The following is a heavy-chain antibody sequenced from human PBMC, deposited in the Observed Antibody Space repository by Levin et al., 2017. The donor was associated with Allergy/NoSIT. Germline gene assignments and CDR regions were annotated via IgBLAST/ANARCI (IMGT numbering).Heavy chain of an antibody. CDR3: ARDLYNDDSVFGY. CDR1: RSIFSDYF. J-gene: IGHJ4*02. D-gene: IGHD3-22*01. Sequence: PGGSLRPSCKASRSIFSDYFIHWVRQAPGQGLEWMGWINPHSGDTKYAQEFQGRVTMTRDTSISTAYMELTRLTSDDTAVYYCARDLYNDDSVFGYWGQGTLVNVFS. CDR2: INPHSGDT. V-gene: IGHV1-2*02.